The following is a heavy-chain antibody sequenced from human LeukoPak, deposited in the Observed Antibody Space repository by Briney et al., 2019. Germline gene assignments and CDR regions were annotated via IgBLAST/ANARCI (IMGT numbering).Heavy chain of an antibody. CDR1: GFTFSSYG. D-gene: IGHD3-22*01. J-gene: IGHJ6*02. CDR3: AKDRSSGPHYYYGMDV. CDR2: VSYLGDDQ. V-gene: IGHV3-30*18. Sequence: PGGSLRLSCAASGFTFSSYGIHWVRQSPGKGLEWVAVVSYLGDDQFYAESVKGRFTISRDNSKKTVFLQMNSLRGEDTAVYYCAKDRSSGPHYYYGMDVWAEGPRSSSL.